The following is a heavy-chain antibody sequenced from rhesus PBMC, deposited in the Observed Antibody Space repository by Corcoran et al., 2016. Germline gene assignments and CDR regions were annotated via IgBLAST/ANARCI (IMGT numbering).Heavy chain of an antibody. CDR2: SSNNGRNT. CDR1: GASISSRHW. CDR3: SRGGYATTEGFDS. J-gene: IGHJ4*01. V-gene: IGHV4-93*02. Sequence: QVQLQESGPAVMMPSETLSLPCAVSGASISSRHWWSWIRHSPGKGLEWIAHSSNNGRNTEKNPSLGSRVTISIDTSQNQFSLRLTSVTAADTAVYFCSRGGYATTEGFDSWGQGVLVTVSS. D-gene: IGHD5-42*01.